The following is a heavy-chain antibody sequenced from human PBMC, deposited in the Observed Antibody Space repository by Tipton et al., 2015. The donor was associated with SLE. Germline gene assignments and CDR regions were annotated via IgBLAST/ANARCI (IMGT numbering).Heavy chain of an antibody. Sequence: QSGAEVKRPGASVKVSCKATGYTYTRYGITWVRQAPGQGLEWMGWINANNGKTSFAQRLQGRVTLTTDTSTSTAYVELRSLRSDDTGVYYCVRVSGRGPTYDNSGPDSWGQGPLVPVSS. J-gene: IGHJ4*02. CDR2: INANNGKT. CDR3: VRVSGRGPTYDNSGPDS. CDR1: GYTYTRYG. D-gene: IGHD3-22*01. V-gene: IGHV1-18*01.